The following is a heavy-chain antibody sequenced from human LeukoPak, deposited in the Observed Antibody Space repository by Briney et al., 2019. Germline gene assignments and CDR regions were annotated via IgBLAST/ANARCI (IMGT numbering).Heavy chain of an antibody. V-gene: IGHV4-34*01. D-gene: IGHD5-24*01. CDR1: GGSFRGYY. Sequence: SETLSLNCAVYGGSFRGYYWSWLRQPPGKGLEWIGEINHSGSTNYNPSLKSRVTISVDTSKNQFSLKLSSVTAADTAVYYCAREPRWLRTKFDYWGQGTLVTVSS. J-gene: IGHJ4*02. CDR2: INHSGST. CDR3: AREPRWLRTKFDY.